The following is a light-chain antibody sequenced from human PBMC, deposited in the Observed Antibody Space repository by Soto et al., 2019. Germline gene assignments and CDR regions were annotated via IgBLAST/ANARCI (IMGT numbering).Light chain of an antibody. CDR1: SSNIGNNY. CDR2: DNN. CDR3: ATWDGSLPGEV. Sequence: QSVLTQSPSVSAAPGQQVTISCSGSSSNIGNNYVSWYQQLPGTAPKLLIYDNNKRPSGIPDRFSGSKSGTSGTLDITGLHTGDEADYYCATWDGSLPGEVFGGGAKFTDL. J-gene: IGLJ2*01. V-gene: IGLV1-51*01.